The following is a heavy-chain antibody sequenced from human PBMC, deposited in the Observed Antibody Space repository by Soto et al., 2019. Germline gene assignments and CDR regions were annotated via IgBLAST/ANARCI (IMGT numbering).Heavy chain of an antibody. CDR2: LVPNIGTV. CDR3: ARRKTAGFLRYFDN. Sequence: QVQLVQSGAEVMQPGSSVKVSCKPYVGTLTNFTNSPINGLRQSPGQGLEWMGGLVPNIGTVNYAQKFQGRVTMTADKSTGTVYMELSRRRSYDATLYYCARRKTAGFLRYFDNWGQGTLVTVSS. D-gene: IGHD6-19*01. CDR1: VGTLTNFTNSP. J-gene: IGHJ4*02. V-gene: IGHV1-69*06.